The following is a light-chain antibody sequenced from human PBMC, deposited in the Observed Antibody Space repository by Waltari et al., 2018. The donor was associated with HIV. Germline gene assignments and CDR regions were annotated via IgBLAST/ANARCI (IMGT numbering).Light chain of an antibody. CDR2: DVT. CDR3: CSYAGSYDFDVV. Sequence: QAALTQPRPVSGSLGQSVTLSCHLISSDVGGYNYVSWDQQPPGKAPKLLIFDVTKRPSGVPDRFSGSKSGDTASLTISGLQSEDEADYYCCSYAGSYDFDVVFGGGTNLTVL. J-gene: IGLJ2*01. V-gene: IGLV2-11*01. CDR1: SSDVGGYNY.